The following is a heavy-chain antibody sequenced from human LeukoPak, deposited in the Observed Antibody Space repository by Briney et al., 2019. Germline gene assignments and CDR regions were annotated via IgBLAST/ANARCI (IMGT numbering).Heavy chain of an antibody. D-gene: IGHD6-19*01. CDR2: IYSGGST. CDR3: AREILYSSGWYNWFDP. V-gene: IGHV3-53*01. J-gene: IGHJ5*02. Sequence: GRSLRLSCAASGFTFSSNYMSWVRQAPGKGLEWVSVIYSGGSTYYADSVKGRFTISRDNSKNTLYLQMNSLRAEDTAVYYCAREILYSSGWYNWFDPWGQGTLVTVSS. CDR1: GFTFSSNY.